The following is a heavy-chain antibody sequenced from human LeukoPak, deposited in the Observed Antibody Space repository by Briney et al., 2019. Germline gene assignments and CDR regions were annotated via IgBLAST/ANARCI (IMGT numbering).Heavy chain of an antibody. V-gene: IGHV1-69*06. CDR1: GGTFSSYA. D-gene: IGHD3-22*01. CDR2: IIPIFGTA. J-gene: IGHJ3*02. CDR3: ARFGYDSRAGLFVLFAFDI. Sequence: AASVKVSCKASGGTFSSYAISWVRQAPGQGLEWMGGIIPIFGTANYAQKFQGRVTITADKSTSTAYMELSSLRSEDTAVYYCARFGYDSRAGLFVLFAFDIWGQGTMVTVSS.